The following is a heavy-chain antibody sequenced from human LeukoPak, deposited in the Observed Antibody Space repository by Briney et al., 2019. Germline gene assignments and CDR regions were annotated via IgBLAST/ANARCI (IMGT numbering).Heavy chain of an antibody. D-gene: IGHD2-2*01. CDR2: INHSGST. CDR1: LGSFSGYY. J-gene: IGHJ4*02. Sequence: SETLSLTCAVSLGSFSGYYWCWIRQPPGKGLEWIGEINHSGSTNYNPSLKSRVTISVDTSKNQFSLKLSSVTAADTAVYYCARGQVVVVPAAMTIAAAVTYYFDYWGQGTLVTVSS. V-gene: IGHV4-34*01. CDR3: ARGQVVVVPAAMTIAAAVTYYFDY.